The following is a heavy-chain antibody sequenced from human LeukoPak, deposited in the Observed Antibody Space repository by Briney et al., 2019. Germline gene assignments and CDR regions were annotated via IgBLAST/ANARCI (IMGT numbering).Heavy chain of an antibody. Sequence: ASVKVSCKASGYTFTSYDINWVRQATGQGLEWMGWMNPNSGNTGYAQKFQGRVTMTRNTSISTAYMELSSLRSEDTAVYYCARGFRVTMVRGVIYYFDYWGQGTLVTVSS. J-gene: IGHJ4*02. D-gene: IGHD3-10*01. CDR2: MNPNSGNT. CDR3: ARGFRVTMVRGVIYYFDY. V-gene: IGHV1-8*01. CDR1: GYTFTSYD.